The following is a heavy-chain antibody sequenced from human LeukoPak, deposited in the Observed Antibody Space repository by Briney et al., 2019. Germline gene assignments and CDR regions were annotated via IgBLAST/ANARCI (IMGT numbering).Heavy chain of an antibody. J-gene: IGHJ4*02. D-gene: IGHD3-22*01. CDR2: INPSGGST. CDR3: ARAGHYYDSSGYSPDFDY. CDR1: GYTFTSYY. Sequence: ASVKVSCKASGYTFTSYYMHWVRQAPGQGLEWMGIINPSGGSTSYAQKFQGRVTMTRDMSTSTVYMELSSLRSEDTAVYYCARAGHYYDSSGYSPDFDYWGQGTLVTVSS. V-gene: IGHV1-46*01.